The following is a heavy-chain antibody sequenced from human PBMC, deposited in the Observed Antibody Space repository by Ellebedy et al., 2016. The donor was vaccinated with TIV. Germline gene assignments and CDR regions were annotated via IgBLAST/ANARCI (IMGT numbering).Heavy chain of an antibody. V-gene: IGHV3-9*01. D-gene: IGHD6-13*01. CDR2: ISWNSVNI. Sequence: SLKISCAVSGFSIADHAMHWVRQAPGQGLEWVSTISWNSVNIGYADSVKGRFTISRDSSKNTLYLQMNSLRAEDTAVYYCARDPPGIAASGPYKWGQGTLVTVSS. CDR3: ARDPPGIAASGPYK. CDR1: GFSIADHA. J-gene: IGHJ4*02.